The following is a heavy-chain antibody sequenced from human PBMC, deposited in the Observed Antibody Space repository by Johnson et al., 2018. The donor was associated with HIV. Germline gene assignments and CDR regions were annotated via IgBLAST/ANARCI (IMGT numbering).Heavy chain of an antibody. V-gene: IGHV3-30-3*01. CDR1: GFTFSSYA. CDR3: TTDDAPSYGDYGEAFDI. Sequence: VQLVESGGGVVQPGRSLRLSCAASGFTFSSYAMHWVRQAPGKGLEWVTVISYDGSNKYYADSVKGRFTISRDNSKNTLYLQMNSLRAEDTAVYYCTTDDAPSYGDYGEAFDIWGQGTMVTVSS. CDR2: ISYDGSNK. D-gene: IGHD4-17*01. J-gene: IGHJ3*02.